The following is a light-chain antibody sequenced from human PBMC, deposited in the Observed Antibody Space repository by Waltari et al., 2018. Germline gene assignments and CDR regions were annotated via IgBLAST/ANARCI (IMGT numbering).Light chain of an antibody. V-gene: IGLV4-69*01. CDR3: QTGGHGTWV. CDR1: SGHSSNV. CDR2: VNSDGSH. Sequence: QLVLTQSPSASASLGASVKLTCTLSSGHSSNVIAWLQQRPEKGPRYLMKVNSDGSHSKGDVIPARVSGSSSGAERYLTISNLQSEDEADYFCQTGGHGTWVFGGGTTLTVL. J-gene: IGLJ3*02.